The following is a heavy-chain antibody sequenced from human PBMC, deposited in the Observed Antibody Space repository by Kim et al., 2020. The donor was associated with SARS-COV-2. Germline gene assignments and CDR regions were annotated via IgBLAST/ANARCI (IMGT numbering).Heavy chain of an antibody. CDR1: GFTFSNAW. CDR2: IKSKTDGGTT. Sequence: GGSLRLSCAASGFTFSNAWMSWVRQAPGKGLEWVGRIKSKTDGGTTDYAAPVKGRFTISRDDSKNTLYLQMNSLKTEDTAVYYCTTEYNWNDYPLVAFDIWGQGTMVTVSS. J-gene: IGHJ3*02. CDR3: TTEYNWNDYPLVAFDI. V-gene: IGHV3-15*01. D-gene: IGHD1-20*01.